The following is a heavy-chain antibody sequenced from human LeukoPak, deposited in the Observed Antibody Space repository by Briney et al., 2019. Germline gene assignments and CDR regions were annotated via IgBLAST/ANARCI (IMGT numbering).Heavy chain of an antibody. V-gene: IGHV3-30*04. CDR3: ASSKVAGPRGDY. J-gene: IGHJ4*02. Sequence: SGGSLRLSCAASGFTFSSYAMHWVRQAPGKGLEWVAVISHDGSNKYYADSVKGRFTISRDNSKNTLYLQMNSLRAEDTAVYYCASSKVAGPRGDYWGQGTLVTVSS. D-gene: IGHD6-19*01. CDR2: ISHDGSNK. CDR1: GFTFSSYA.